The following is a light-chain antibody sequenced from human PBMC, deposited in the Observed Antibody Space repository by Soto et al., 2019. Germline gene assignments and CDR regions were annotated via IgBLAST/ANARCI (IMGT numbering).Light chain of an antibody. CDR2: EVT. CDR1: SGDIGSYNR. V-gene: IGLV2-14*01. CDR3: TSFTSTTTRVV. J-gene: IGLJ2*01. Sequence: QSALTQPASVSGSPGQSITISCTGTSGDIGSYNRVSWYQQHPGKAPKLIIYEVTDRPSGVSNRFSGSKSGNTASLTISGLQVEDEADYYCTSFTSTTTRVVFGGGTKVTVL.